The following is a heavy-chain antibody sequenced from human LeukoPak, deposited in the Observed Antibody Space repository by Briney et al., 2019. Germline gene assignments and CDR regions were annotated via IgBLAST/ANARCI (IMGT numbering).Heavy chain of an antibody. CDR1: GYTFTGYY. CDR3: ARDSSPMYYFESSGYWPFQY. CDR2: INPNSGGT. Sequence: GAPVKVSCKPSGYTFTGYYMHWVRQATGHGLEWMGRINPNSGGTNYAQKFQGRVTMTRDTSLSTAYMELSRLRPDDTCVYNCARDSSPMYYFESSGYWPFQYWGEGTLVTVSS. D-gene: IGHD3-22*01. V-gene: IGHV1-2*05. J-gene: IGHJ4*02.